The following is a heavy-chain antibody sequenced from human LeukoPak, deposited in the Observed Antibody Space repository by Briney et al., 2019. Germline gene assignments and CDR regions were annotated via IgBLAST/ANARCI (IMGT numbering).Heavy chain of an antibody. CDR1: GFTFSNAW. CDR3: TTLTITMVRGVIEDY. J-gene: IGHJ4*02. D-gene: IGHD3-10*01. CDR2: IKSKTDGGTT. V-gene: IGHV3-15*01. Sequence: GGSLRLSCAASGFTFSNAWVSWVRQAPGKGLEWVGRIKSKTDGGTTDYAAPVKGRFTISRDDSKNTLYLQMNSLKTEDTAVYYCTTLTITMVRGVIEDYWGQGTLVTVSS.